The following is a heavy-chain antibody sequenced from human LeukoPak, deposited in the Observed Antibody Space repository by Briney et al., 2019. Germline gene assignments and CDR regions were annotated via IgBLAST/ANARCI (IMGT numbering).Heavy chain of an antibody. Sequence: GRSLRLSCAASGFTFSSYNFHWLRQAPGKGLEWLTVISYDGSYTSYGASVKGRFTVSRDNSQNTLYLQMNSLRAEDTAVYYCAKEYYDSSGYYPDYWGQGTLVTVSS. D-gene: IGHD3-22*01. J-gene: IGHJ4*02. V-gene: IGHV3-30*18. CDR2: ISYDGSYT. CDR3: AKEYYDSSGYYPDY. CDR1: GFTFSSYN.